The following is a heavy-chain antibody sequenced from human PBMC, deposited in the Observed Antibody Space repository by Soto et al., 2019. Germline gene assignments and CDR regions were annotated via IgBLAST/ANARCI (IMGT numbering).Heavy chain of an antibody. J-gene: IGHJ4*02. CDR3: ARIRGWGWLGPNDY. CDR1: GFSLSNARMS. Sequence: PTETLTLTCTVSGFSLSNARMSVSWIRQPPGKALEWLAHIFSNDAKSYSASLKNRRTISKDTSKSQVVLTMTKLDPVHTATYYCARIRGWGWLGPNDYWGQGTMVTVYS. V-gene: IGHV2-26*01. CDR2: IFSNDAK. D-gene: IGHD3-10*01.